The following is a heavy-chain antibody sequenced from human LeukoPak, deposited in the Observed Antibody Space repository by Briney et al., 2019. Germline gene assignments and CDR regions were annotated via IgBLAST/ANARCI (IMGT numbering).Heavy chain of an antibody. Sequence: ASVKVSCKASGYTFTDHYMHRVRQAPGQGLEWMGWINTNTGNPTYAQGFTGRFVFSLDTSVSTAYLQISSLKAEDTAVYYCAILDRAYWGQGTLVTVSS. CDR3: AILDRAY. CDR1: GYTFTDHY. CDR2: INTNTGNP. V-gene: IGHV7-4-1*02. D-gene: IGHD3-10*01. J-gene: IGHJ4*02.